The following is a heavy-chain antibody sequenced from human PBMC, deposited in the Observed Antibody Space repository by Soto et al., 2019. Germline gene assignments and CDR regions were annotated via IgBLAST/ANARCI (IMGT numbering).Heavy chain of an antibody. Sequence: GASVKVSCTVSGYAVSELSMHWVRQAPGKGLEWMGGFNPADGKTIYAQKFQGRVTMTEDTSTDTAHMELRSLRSDDTAVYYCARDVFYSGRYRIPYNWFDPWGQGTLVTVSS. J-gene: IGHJ5*02. V-gene: IGHV1-24*01. CDR2: FNPADGKT. CDR1: GYAVSELS. D-gene: IGHD1-26*01. CDR3: ARDVFYSGRYRIPYNWFDP.